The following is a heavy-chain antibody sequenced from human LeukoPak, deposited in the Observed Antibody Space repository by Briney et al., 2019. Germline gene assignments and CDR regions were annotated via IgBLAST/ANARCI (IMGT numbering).Heavy chain of an antibody. J-gene: IGHJ3*02. CDR2: IYYSGST. CDR3: AREAGLIAVAPRDAFDI. Sequence: SETLSLTCTVSGGSISSSSYYWGWTRQPPGKGLEWIGSIYYSGSTYYNPSLKSRVTISVDTSKNQFSLQLNSVTPEDTAVYYCAREAGLIAVAPRDAFDIWGQGTMVTVSS. D-gene: IGHD6-19*01. CDR1: GGSISSSSYY. V-gene: IGHV4-39*07.